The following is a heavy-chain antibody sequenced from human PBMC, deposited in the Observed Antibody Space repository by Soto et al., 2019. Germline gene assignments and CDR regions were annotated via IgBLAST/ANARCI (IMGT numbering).Heavy chain of an antibody. CDR2: IYSGGST. D-gene: IGHD5-12*01. CDR3: VKAHHRGGLRLTYYYYYYGMDV. V-gene: IGHV3-66*01. J-gene: IGHJ6*02. CDR1: GFTVSSNY. Sequence: GGSLRLSCAASGFTVSSNYMSWVRQAPGKGLEWVSVIYSGGSTYYADSVKGRFTISRDNSKNTLYLQMSSLRAEDTAVYYCVKAHHRGGLRLTYYYYYYGMDVWGQGTTVTVSS.